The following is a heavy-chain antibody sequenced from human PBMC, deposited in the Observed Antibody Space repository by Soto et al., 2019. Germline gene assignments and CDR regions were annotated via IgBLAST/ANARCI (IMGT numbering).Heavy chain of an antibody. CDR3: ARAGELRFYYGMDV. J-gene: IGHJ6*02. CDR1: GYTFTSYY. CDR2: INPSGGST. Sequence: GASVNVSCKASGYTFTSYYMHWVRQAPGQGLEWMRVINPSGGSTSYAQKFQGRVTMTRDTSTSTVYMELSSLRSEDTAVYYCARAGELRFYYGMDVWGQGTTVTVSS. V-gene: IGHV1-46*01. D-gene: IGHD3-3*01.